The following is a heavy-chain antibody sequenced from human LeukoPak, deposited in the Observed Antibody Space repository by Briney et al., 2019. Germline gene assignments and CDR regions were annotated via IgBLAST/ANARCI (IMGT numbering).Heavy chain of an antibody. CDR3: AKECGRQYEDRAFDI. CDR1: GSTFSTYA. V-gene: IGHV3-23*01. J-gene: IGHJ3*02. D-gene: IGHD2-21*01. Sequence: PGGSLRLSCVASGSTFSTYAMNWVRQAPGKRLEWVSAISGSGGSTSYVYSMKGRFTISRDNSKNTLYLQMNSLRAEDTGVYYCAKECGRQYEDRAFDIWGQGTMVTVSS. CDR2: ISGSGGST.